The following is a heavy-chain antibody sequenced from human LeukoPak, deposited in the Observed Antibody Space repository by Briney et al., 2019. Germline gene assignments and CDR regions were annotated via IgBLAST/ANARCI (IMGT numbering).Heavy chain of an antibody. V-gene: IGHV4-61*02. CDR3: ARATHPNTYEQTRYYFDY. CDR2: IYTSGST. Sequence: SQTLPLTCTVSGGSISSGSYYWSWIRQPAGKGLEWIGRIYTSGSTNYNPSLKSRVTISVDTSKNQFSLKLSSVTAADTAVYYCARATHPNTYEQTRYYFDYWGQGTLVTVSS. D-gene: IGHD3-3*01. J-gene: IGHJ4*02. CDR1: GGSISSGSYY.